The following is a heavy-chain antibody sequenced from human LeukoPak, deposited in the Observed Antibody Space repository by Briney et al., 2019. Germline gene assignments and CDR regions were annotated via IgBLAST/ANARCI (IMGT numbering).Heavy chain of an antibody. CDR3: ARGAFSSGWYLPFDY. Sequence: GESLKVSCKASGYTFTGYYMHWVRQAPGQGLEWMGWINPNSGGTNYAQKFQGRVTMTRDTSISTAYMELSRLRSDDTAVYYCARGAFSSGWYLPFDYWGQGTLVTVSS. J-gene: IGHJ4*02. CDR2: INPNSGGT. D-gene: IGHD6-19*01. V-gene: IGHV1-2*02. CDR1: GYTFTGYY.